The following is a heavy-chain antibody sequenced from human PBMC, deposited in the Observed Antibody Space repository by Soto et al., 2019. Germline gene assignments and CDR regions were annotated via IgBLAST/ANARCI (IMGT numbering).Heavy chain of an antibody. V-gene: IGHV3-11*05. CDR2: ISSSSSYT. CDR1: GFTFSDYY. J-gene: IGHJ4*02. Sequence: GGSLRLSCAASGFTFSDYYMSWIRQAPGKGLEWVSYISSSSSYTNYADSVKGRFTISRDNAKNSLYLQMNSLRAEDTAVYYCARAGVVPAPDYWGQGTLVTVSS. CDR3: ARAGVVPAPDY. D-gene: IGHD2-2*01.